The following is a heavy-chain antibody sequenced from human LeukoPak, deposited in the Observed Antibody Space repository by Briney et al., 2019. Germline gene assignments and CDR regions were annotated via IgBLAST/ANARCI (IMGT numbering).Heavy chain of an antibody. CDR2: IWYDGSNK. J-gene: IGHJ4*02. CDR3: ARDHYDSSGYPHY. D-gene: IGHD3-22*01. V-gene: IGHV3-33*08. Sequence: GGSLRLPCAASGFTFSTFGMHWVRQAPGRGLEWVAVIWYDGSNKYYADSVKGRFTISRDNSKNTLYLQMNSLRAEDTAVYYCARDHYDSSGYPHYWGQGTLVTVSS. CDR1: GFTFSTFG.